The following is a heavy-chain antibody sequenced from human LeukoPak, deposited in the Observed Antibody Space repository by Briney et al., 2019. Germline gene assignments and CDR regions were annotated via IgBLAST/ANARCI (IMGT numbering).Heavy chain of an antibody. CDR3: ARDNSSGFPFDAFDI. CDR1: GGSISSGGYY. CDR2: IYYSGST. V-gene: IGHV4-31*03. D-gene: IGHD6-19*01. Sequence: KSSETLSLTCTVSGGSISSGGYYWSWIRQHPGKGLEWIGYIYYSGSTYYNPSLKSRVTISVDTSKNQFSLKLSSVTAADTAVYYCARDNSSGFPFDAFDIWGQGTMVTVSS. J-gene: IGHJ3*02.